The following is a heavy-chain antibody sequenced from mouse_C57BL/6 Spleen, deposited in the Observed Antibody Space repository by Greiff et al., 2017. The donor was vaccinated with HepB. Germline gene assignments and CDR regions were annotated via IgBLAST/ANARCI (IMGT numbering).Heavy chain of an antibody. CDR1: GFTFSDYG. V-gene: IGHV5-17*01. CDR2: ISSGSSTI. J-gene: IGHJ3*01. D-gene: IGHD2-1*01. CDR3: ARMDGNYKFAY. Sequence: DVKLVESGGGLVKPGGSLKLSCAASGFTFSDYGMHWVRQAPEKGLEWVAYISSGSSTIYYADTVKGRFTISRDNAKNTLFLQMTSLRSEDTAMYYCARMDGNYKFAYWGQGTLVTVSA.